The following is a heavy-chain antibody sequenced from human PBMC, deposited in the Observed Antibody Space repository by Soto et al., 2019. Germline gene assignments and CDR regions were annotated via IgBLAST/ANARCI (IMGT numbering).Heavy chain of an antibody. CDR1: GFTFSNYA. D-gene: IGHD3-22*01. CDR3: AKDGWKNYYDTSGYRYGMDV. CDR2: ISNSGGAT. V-gene: IGHV3-23*01. Sequence: GGSLRLSCAASGFTFSNYAMSWVRQAPGKGLEWGSAISNSGGATYYEDSVKGRFTISRDSSKKTLYLRMNSLRAEDTAVYFCAKDGWKNYYDTSGYRYGMDVWGQGTTVTVSS. J-gene: IGHJ6*02.